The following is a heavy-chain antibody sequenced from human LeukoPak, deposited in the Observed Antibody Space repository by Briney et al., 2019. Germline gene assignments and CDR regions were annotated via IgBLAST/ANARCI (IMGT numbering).Heavy chain of an antibody. V-gene: IGHV3-23*01. CDR2: FSGSGGST. J-gene: IGHJ4*02. CDR3: ATSGLSRFGF. D-gene: IGHD2/OR15-2a*01. CDR1: GFTCSNYA. Sequence: PGGSLRLSCAASGFTCSNYAMSWVRQAPGKGLEWVSAFSGSGGSTYYADSVKGRFTISRDNSKNTLYLQMNSLRAEDTAVYYCATSGLSRFGFWGQGTLVTVSS.